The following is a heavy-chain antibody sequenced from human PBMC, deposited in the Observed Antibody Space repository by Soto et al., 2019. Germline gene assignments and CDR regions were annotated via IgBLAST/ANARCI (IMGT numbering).Heavy chain of an antibody. V-gene: IGHV3-53*01. CDR1: GFSVSSSH. CDR3: ARLGPYGSGSYSLRYNWFDP. CDR2: IYSGGST. Sequence: EVQLVDSGGGLIQPGGSLRLSCAASGFSVSSSHMNWVRQAPGKGPEWVSVIYSGGSTYYAVSVKGRFTISRDNSKNTVYLQMNSLRAEDTAVYYCARLGPYGSGSYSLRYNWFDPWGQGTLVTVSS. D-gene: IGHD3-10*01. J-gene: IGHJ5*02.